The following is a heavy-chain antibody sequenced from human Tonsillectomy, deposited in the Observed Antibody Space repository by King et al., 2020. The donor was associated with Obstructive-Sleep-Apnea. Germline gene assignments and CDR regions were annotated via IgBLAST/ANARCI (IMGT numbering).Heavy chain of an antibody. D-gene: IGHD6-19*01. CDR2: ISNAGSYK. CDR3: ARDLVTGGSGWSQADY. Sequence: VQLVESGGGVVEPGRSLRLSCAASGFPFSSYAMHWVRQAPGEGLEWVAVISNAGSYKYYVDSVKGRFTISRDNSKNTLYLEMNSLRAEDTAVYYCARDLVTGGSGWSQADYWGQGTLVTVSS. J-gene: IGHJ4*02. CDR1: GFPFSSYA. V-gene: IGHV3-30-3*01.